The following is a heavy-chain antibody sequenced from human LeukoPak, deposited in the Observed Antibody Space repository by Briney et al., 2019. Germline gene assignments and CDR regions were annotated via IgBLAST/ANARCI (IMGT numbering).Heavy chain of an antibody. CDR1: GFFFSDYG. CDR3: ASGYDFSSGSKRGFDN. D-gene: IGHD3-3*01. Sequence: GGSLRLSCAASGFFFSDYGFNWVRQAQGKGLEWISYISSGGSDIFYADSVKGRFTISRDNAKSSVFLQMSSLRGEDTAVYYCASGYDFSSGSKRGFDNWGQGALVTVSS. CDR2: ISSGGSDI. V-gene: IGHV3-48*01. J-gene: IGHJ4*02.